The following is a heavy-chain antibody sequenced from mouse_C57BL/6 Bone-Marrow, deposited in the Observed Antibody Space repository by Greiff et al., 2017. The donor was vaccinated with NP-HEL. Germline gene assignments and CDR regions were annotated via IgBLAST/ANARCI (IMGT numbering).Heavy chain of an antibody. CDR2: ISSGSSTI. Sequence: EVKVVESGGGLVKPGGSLKLSCAASGFTFSDYGMHWVRQAPEKGLEWVAYISSGSSTIYYADTVKGRFTISRDNAKNTLFLQMTSLRSEDTAMYYCARVGSSFYYFDYWGQGTTLTVSS. CDR3: ARVGSSFYYFDY. J-gene: IGHJ2*01. CDR1: GFTFSDYG. V-gene: IGHV5-17*01. D-gene: IGHD1-1*01.